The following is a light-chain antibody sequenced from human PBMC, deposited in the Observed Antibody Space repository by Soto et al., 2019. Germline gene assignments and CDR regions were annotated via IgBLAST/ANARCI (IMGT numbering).Light chain of an antibody. Sequence: SYELTQPPSVSVAPGQTARITCGGNNIGSKSVHWYQQKPGQAPVLVVYDDSDRPSGIPERFSGSNSGNTATLTISRVEDGDEADYYCQVWDSSRDVVFGGGTKLTVL. J-gene: IGLJ2*01. CDR1: NIGSKS. CDR3: QVWDSSRDVV. V-gene: IGLV3-21*02. CDR2: DDS.